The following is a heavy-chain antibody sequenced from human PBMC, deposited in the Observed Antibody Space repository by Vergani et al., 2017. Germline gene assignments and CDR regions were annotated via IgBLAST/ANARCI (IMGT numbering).Heavy chain of an antibody. D-gene: IGHD5-12*01. V-gene: IGHV4-4*07. J-gene: IGHJ6*03. CDR1: GVSISSYY. CDR2: IYTSGST. CDR3: ARDLSLHSGYDYYYYYYMDV. Sequence: QVQLQESGPGLVKPSETLSLTCTVSGVSISSYYWSWIRQPAGKGLEWIGRIYTSGSTNYNPSLKSRVTMSVDTSKNQFSLKLSSVTAADTAVYYCARDLSLHSGYDYYYYYYMDVWGKGTTVTVSS.